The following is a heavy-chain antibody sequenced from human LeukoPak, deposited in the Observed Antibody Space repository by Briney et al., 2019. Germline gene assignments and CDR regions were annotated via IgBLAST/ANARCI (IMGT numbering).Heavy chain of an antibody. D-gene: IGHD5-18*01. CDR1: GGTFDNYA. CDR2: IIPIFGSS. CDR3: ARVTHTELSTWFDP. J-gene: IGHJ5*02. V-gene: IGHV1-69*13. Sequence: SVKVSCKASGGTFDNYAINWVRQAPGQGLEWMGGIIPIFGSSNYAQKFQGRVTITADESTTTAYMELSSLRSEDTAVYYCARVTHTELSTWFDPWGQGTLVTVSS.